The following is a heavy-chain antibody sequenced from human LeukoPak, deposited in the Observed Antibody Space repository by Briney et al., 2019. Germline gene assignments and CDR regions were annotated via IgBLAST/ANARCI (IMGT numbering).Heavy chain of an antibody. CDR1: GGSISSSSYY. CDR2: IYYSGST. J-gene: IGHJ4*02. Sequence: SETLSLTCTVSGGSISSSSYYWGWIRQPPGKGLEWIGSIYYSGSTYYNPSLKSRVTISVDTSKNQFSLKLSSVTAADTAVYYCARVRTSIFLGLYYFDYWGQGTLVTVSS. CDR3: ARVRTSIFLGLYYFDY. D-gene: IGHD2/OR15-2a*01. V-gene: IGHV4-39*07.